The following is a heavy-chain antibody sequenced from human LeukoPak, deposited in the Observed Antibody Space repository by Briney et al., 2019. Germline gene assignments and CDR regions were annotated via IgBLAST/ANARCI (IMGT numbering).Heavy chain of an antibody. J-gene: IGHJ4*02. CDR2: ISPYNGST. Sequence: VASVKVSCKASGYTFTSYGISWVRQAPGQGLEWMGWISPYNGSTNYAQKLQGRVTMTTDTSTSTAYMELRSLRSDDTAVYYCAREMATIVNQFDYWGQGTLVTVSS. CDR3: AREMATIVNQFDY. V-gene: IGHV1-18*01. D-gene: IGHD5-24*01. CDR1: GYTFTSYG.